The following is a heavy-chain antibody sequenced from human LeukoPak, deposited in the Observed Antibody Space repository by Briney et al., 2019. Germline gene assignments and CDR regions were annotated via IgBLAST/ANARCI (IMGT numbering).Heavy chain of an antibody. CDR1: GYTFTSYD. J-gene: IGHJ5*02. CDR3: ARGHWSGYSYNWFDP. D-gene: IGHD3-3*01. Sequence: ASVKVSCKASGYTFTSYDINWVRQTIGQGLEWMGWMNPNSGNTGYAQKFQGRVTMTRTTSMTTAYMELNSLRSEDTAVYYCARGHWSGYSYNWFDPWGQGTLVTVSS. CDR2: MNPNSGNT. V-gene: IGHV1-8*01.